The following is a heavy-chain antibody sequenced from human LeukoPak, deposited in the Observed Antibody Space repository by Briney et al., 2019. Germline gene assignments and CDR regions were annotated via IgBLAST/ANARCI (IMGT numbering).Heavy chain of an antibody. D-gene: IGHD5-12*01. CDR2: ISSSSSYI. Sequence: PGRSLRLSCAASGFTFSSYGMHWVRQAPGKGLEWVSSISSSSSYIYYADSVKGRFTISRDNAKNSLYLQMNSLRAEDTAVYYCARDPRGYSGYDPYYFDYWGQGTLVTVSS. V-gene: IGHV3-21*01. CDR1: GFTFSSYG. CDR3: ARDPRGYSGYDPYYFDY. J-gene: IGHJ4*02.